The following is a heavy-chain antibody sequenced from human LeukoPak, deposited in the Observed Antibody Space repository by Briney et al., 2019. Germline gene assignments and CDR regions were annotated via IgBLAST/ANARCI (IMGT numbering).Heavy chain of an antibody. Sequence: SVKVSCKASGYTFTSYYMHWVRQAPGQGLEWMGGIIPIFGTANYAQKFQGRVTITADESTSTAYMELSSLRSEDTAVYYCARGRGIVGATAYFQHWGQGTLVTVSS. V-gene: IGHV1-69*13. CDR1: GYTFTSYY. D-gene: IGHD1-26*01. CDR3: ARGRGIVGATAYFQH. J-gene: IGHJ1*01. CDR2: IIPIFGTA.